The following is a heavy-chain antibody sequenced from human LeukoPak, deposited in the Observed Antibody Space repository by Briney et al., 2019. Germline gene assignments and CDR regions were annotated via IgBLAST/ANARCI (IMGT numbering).Heavy chain of an antibody. Sequence: PGGSLRLSCAASGFTFNTYSMDWVRQAPGTGLEWVSYISSSSTTIYYADSVKGRFTISRDNAKNSLYLQMNSLRAEDTGVYYCARAPSEIGGYYPEYFRHWGQGTLVIVSS. J-gene: IGHJ1*01. V-gene: IGHV3-48*01. CDR1: GFTFNTYS. CDR2: ISSSSTTI. CDR3: ARAPSEIGGYYPEYFRH. D-gene: IGHD3-22*01.